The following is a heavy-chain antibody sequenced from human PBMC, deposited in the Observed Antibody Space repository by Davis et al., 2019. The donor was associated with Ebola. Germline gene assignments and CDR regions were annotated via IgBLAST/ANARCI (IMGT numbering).Heavy chain of an antibody. Sequence: GESLKISCAASGFTFSDYYMSWIRQAPGKGLEWVSYISSSSSYTNYADSVKGRFTISRDNAKNSLYLQMNSLRAEDTAVYYCARVPRGTEGALYYYYGMDVWGQGTTVTVSS. CDR1: GFTFSDYY. V-gene: IGHV3-11*06. CDR3: ARVPRGTEGALYYYYGMDV. J-gene: IGHJ6*02. D-gene: IGHD1-26*01. CDR2: ISSSSSYT.